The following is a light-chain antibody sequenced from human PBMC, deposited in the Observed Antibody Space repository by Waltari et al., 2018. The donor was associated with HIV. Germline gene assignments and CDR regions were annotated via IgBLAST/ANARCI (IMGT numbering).Light chain of an antibody. CDR1: RTVLSNSDNRNY. Sequence: DIVMTQSPDSLAVSLGERATFTCRSSRTVLSNSDNRNYLAWYQQKTGQPPNVHIYWASTRQSGVPDRFSASGSGTNFSLSISSVQAADVAVYYCQQYYTVRPTFGGGTKVEIK. CDR3: QQYYTVRPT. V-gene: IGKV4-1*01. J-gene: IGKJ4*01. CDR2: WAS.